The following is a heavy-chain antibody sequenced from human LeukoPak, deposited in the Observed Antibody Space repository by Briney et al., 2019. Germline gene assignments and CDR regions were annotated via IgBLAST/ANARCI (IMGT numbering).Heavy chain of an antibody. CDR1: GFTFSSYG. CDR3: AKIGPYSGSYYDY. D-gene: IGHD1-26*01. J-gene: IGHJ4*02. CDR2: ISYDGSNK. Sequence: GRSLRLSCAASGFTFSSYGMHWVRQAPGNGLEWVAVISYDGSNKYYADSVKGRFTISRDNSKNTLYLQMNSLRAEDTAVYYCAKIGPYSGSYYDYWGQGTLVTVSS. V-gene: IGHV3-30*18.